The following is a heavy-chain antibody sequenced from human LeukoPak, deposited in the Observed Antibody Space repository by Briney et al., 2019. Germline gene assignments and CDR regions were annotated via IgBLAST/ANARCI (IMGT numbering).Heavy chain of an antibody. Sequence: ASVKVSCKASGYTFTSYAMNWVRQAPGQGLEWMGWINPNSGDTKYAQKFQGRVTMTRDTSIRTAYMEMSRLRYDDTAVYYCARGAARYFDYWGQGTLVTVSS. D-gene: IGHD2-15*01. V-gene: IGHV1-2*02. CDR3: ARGAARYFDY. CDR2: INPNSGDT. CDR1: GYTFTSYA. J-gene: IGHJ4*02.